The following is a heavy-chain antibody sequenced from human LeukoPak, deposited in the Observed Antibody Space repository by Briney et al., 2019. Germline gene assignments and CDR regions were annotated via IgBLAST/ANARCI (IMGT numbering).Heavy chain of an antibody. Sequence: GGSLRLSCAASGFTVSSNYMSWVRQAPGKGLEWVSVIYGGGSTYYADSVKGRFTISRDNSKNTLYLQMNSLRAEDTAVYYCARDVSPGYCSGGSCYGSWFDPWGQGTLVTVSS. D-gene: IGHD2-15*01. CDR3: ARDVSPGYCSGGSCYGSWFDP. CDR2: IYGGGST. J-gene: IGHJ5*02. CDR1: GFTVSSNY. V-gene: IGHV3-53*01.